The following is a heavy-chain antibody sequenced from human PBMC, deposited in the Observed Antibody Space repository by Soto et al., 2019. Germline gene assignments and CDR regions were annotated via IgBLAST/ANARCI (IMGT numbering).Heavy chain of an antibody. V-gene: IGHV4-30-4*01. CDR3: ARDIPSSGGYDNWLDP. D-gene: IGHD5-12*01. CDR2: IYHSGTT. CDR1: GGSISRDDYY. J-gene: IGHJ5*02. Sequence: QVQLQESGPGLVKPSETLSLTCTVSGGSISRDDYYWSWIRQPPGKGLEWIGYIYHSGTTYYNPSLKSRITMSVDTSKNQFSLSLTSVTAADTAVYFCARDIPSSGGYDNWLDPWGQGTLVTVSS.